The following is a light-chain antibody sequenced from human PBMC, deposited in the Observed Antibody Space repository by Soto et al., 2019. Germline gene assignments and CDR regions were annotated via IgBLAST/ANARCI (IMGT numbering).Light chain of an antibody. CDR2: AAS. CDR3: QQLNSYRIT. V-gene: IGKV1-9*01. Sequence: DIQLTQSPSFLSASVGDRVTITCRASQGISSYLAWYQQKPGKAPKLLIYAASTLQSGVPSRFSGSGSGTEFTLTIISLQHEDFATYYCQQLNSYRITFGQGTRLEIK. CDR1: QGISSY. J-gene: IGKJ5*01.